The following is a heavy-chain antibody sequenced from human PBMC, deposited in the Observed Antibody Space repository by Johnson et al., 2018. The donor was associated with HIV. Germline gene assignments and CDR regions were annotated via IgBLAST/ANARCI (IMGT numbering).Heavy chain of an antibody. V-gene: IGHV3-20*04. CDR2: INWNGGST. CDR3: AKASYAFDI. Sequence: LVESGGGLVQPGGSLRLSCAASGFTVSSNYMSWVRQAPGKGLEWVSGINWNGGSTGYADSVKGRFTISRDNAKNSLYLQMNRLRAEDTAVYYCAKASYAFDIWGQGTMVTVSS. CDR1: GFTVSSNY. J-gene: IGHJ3*02.